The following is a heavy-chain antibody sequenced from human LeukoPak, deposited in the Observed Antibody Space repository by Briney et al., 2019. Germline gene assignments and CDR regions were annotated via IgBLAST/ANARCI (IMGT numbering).Heavy chain of an antibody. CDR3: VGTVVVPAANQPIHFDY. Sequence: ASVKVSCKASGYTFTGYYMHWVRQAPGQGLEWMGWINPNSGGTNYAQKFQGRVTMTRDMSIRTAYMELSRLRSDDTAVYYCVGTVVVPAANQPIHFDYWGQGTLVTVSS. J-gene: IGHJ4*02. D-gene: IGHD2-2*01. CDR1: GYTFTGYY. V-gene: IGHV1-2*02. CDR2: INPNSGGT.